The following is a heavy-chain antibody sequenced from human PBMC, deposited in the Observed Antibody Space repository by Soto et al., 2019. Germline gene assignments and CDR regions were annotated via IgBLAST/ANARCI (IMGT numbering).Heavy chain of an antibody. CDR1: GGYFSSNSHF. CDR2: TYFGVNS. D-gene: IGHD3-16*01. J-gene: IGHJ2*01. V-gene: IGHV4-39*02. CDR3: ARYETGANPHLYFDL. Sequence: QLQESGPGVAQPSETLSLTCTVSGGYFSSNSHFWAWIREPPGNGLEWIGSTYFGVNSHYNPSLESLVDMSVDTSRNHYSLKLNSVTVPDTAIYYCARYETGANPHLYFDLWGRGTLVTVSS.